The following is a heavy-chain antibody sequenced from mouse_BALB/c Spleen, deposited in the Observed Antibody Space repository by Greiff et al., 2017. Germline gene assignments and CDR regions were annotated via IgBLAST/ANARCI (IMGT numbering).Heavy chain of an antibody. CDR1: GFTFSSYW. CDR3: TDRFAY. Sequence: EVQVVESGGGLVQPGGSMKLSCVASGFTFSSYWMSWVRQSPEKGLEWVAEIRLKSDNYATHYAESVKGKFTISRDDSKSRFYLQMNSLRAEDTGIYYCTDRFAYWGQGTLVTVSA. CDR2: IRLKSDNYAT. J-gene: IGHJ3*01. V-gene: IGHV6-6*02.